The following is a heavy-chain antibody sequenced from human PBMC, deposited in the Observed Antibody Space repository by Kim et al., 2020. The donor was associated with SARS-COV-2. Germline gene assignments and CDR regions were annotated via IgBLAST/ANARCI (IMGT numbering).Heavy chain of an antibody. J-gene: IGHJ4*02. CDR2: ISTGGDVT. V-gene: IGHV3-23*01. D-gene: IGHD5-18*01. CDR3: ARGGRIQLCEH. Sequence: GGSLRLSCAASGFTFSSYAMSWVRQAPGKGLEWVSTISTGGDVTNYGDSVRGRFTISRDSSKNTVYLQMNSLRAEDTAVYYCARGGRIQLCEHWGQGTL. CDR1: GFTFSSYA.